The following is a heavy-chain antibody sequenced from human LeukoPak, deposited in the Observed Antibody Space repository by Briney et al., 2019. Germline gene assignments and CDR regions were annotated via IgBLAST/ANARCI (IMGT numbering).Heavy chain of an antibody. J-gene: IGHJ4*02. V-gene: IGHV1-46*01. Sequence: ASVKVSCKASGYIFTSYYMHWVRQAPGQGLEWMGIINPSGGSTSYAQKFRDRVTMTRDTSTSTVYMELSSLKASDTAMYYCARSVDHSSGWYEDYWGQGTLVTVSS. CDR3: ARSVDHSSGWYEDY. D-gene: IGHD6-19*01. CDR2: INPSGGST. CDR1: GYIFTSYY.